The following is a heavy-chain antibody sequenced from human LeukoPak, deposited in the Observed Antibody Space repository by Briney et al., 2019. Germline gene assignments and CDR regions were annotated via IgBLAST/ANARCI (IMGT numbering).Heavy chain of an antibody. J-gene: IGHJ4*02. CDR2: IYNSGST. D-gene: IGHD6-19*01. CDR1: GGSISSYY. CDR3: ARMLKKGIAVAGS. V-gene: IGHV4-4*08. Sequence: SETLSLTCTISGGSISSYYWNWIRQPPGKGLEWIGYIYNSGSTNNNPSLKSRVTISVDTSKNQFSLKLSSVTAADTAVYYCARMLKKGIAVAGSWGQGTLVTVSS.